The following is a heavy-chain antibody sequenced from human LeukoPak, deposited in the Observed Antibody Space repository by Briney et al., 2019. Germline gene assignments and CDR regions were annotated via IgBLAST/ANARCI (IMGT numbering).Heavy chain of an antibody. V-gene: IGHV3-21*01. CDR2: ISSRSSYI. Sequence: SGGSLRLSCAASGFTFSSYSMNWVRQAPGKGLEWVSSISSRSSYIYYADSVKGRFTISRDNAKNSLYLQMNSLRAEDTAVYYCARDLAAPKWFDPWGQGTLVTVSS. D-gene: IGHD6-13*01. J-gene: IGHJ5*02. CDR1: GFTFSSYS. CDR3: ARDLAAPKWFDP.